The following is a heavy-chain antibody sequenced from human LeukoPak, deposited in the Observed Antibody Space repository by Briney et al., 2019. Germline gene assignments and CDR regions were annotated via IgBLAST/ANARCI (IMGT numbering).Heavy chain of an antibody. Sequence: GGSLTLSCAASGFTFSSYEMNWVRQAPGKGLEWVSYISSSGSTIYYADSVKGRFTISRDNAKNSLYLQMNSVRAEDTAVYYCAELGITMIGGVWGKGTTVTISS. CDR3: AELGITMIGGV. CDR1: GFTFSSYE. CDR2: ISSSGSTI. J-gene: IGHJ6*04. V-gene: IGHV3-48*03. D-gene: IGHD3-10*02.